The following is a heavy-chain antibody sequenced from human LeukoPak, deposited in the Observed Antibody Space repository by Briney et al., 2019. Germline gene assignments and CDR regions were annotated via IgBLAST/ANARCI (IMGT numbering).Heavy chain of an antibody. J-gene: IGHJ3*02. V-gene: IGHV1-2*04. CDR2: INPNSGGT. CDR1: GYTFTGYY. CDR3: ARGGITGTTRGPTRLNDAFDI. Sequence: ASVRVSCKASGYTFTGYYVQWVRQAPGRGLEWMGWINPNSGGTNYAQKFQGWVTMTRDTSISTAYMELSRLRSDDTAVYYCARGGITGTTRGPTRLNDAFDIWGQGTMVTVSS. D-gene: IGHD1-20*01.